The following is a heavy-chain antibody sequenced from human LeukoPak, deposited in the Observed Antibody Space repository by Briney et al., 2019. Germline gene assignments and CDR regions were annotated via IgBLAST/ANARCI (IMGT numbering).Heavy chain of an antibody. CDR2: INHSGST. CDR3: ARGYCSSTSCFVDQFFDYYYYYYMDV. D-gene: IGHD2-2*01. CDR1: GGSFSGYY. V-gene: IGHV4-34*01. Sequence: SETLSLTCAVYGGSFSGYYWSWIRQPPGKGLEWIGEINHSGSTNYNPSLKSRVTISVDTSKNQFSLKLSSVTAADTAVYYCARGYCSSTSCFVDQFFDYYYYYYMDVWGKGTTVTVSS. J-gene: IGHJ6*03.